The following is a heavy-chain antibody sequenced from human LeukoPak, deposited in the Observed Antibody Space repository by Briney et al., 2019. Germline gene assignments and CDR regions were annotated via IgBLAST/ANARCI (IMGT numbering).Heavy chain of an antibody. V-gene: IGHV1-2*02. J-gene: IGHJ5*01. CDR3: ARFIMVLGVIRHWFDS. CDR1: GYTFSSYG. D-gene: IGHD3-10*01. Sequence: ASVKVSCKASGYTFSSYGISWVRQAPGQGLEWMGWINPNVGATNYAQKFQGRVTMARDTSISKAYMELRRVRSVVTDVYYCARFIMVLGVIRHWFDSWGQGTLVTVSS. CDR2: INPNVGAT.